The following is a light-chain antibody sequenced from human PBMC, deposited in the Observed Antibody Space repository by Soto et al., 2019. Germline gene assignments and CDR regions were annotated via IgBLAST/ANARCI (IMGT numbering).Light chain of an antibody. J-gene: IGKJ1*01. V-gene: IGKV3-20*01. CDR2: EAS. CDR3: QQYGDSPQT. CDR1: QSVNNF. Sequence: EIVLTQSPATLSLSPGERATLSCRASQSVNNFLAWYQQRPGQAPRLLMYEASNRATGIPDRFSGSGSGTDFTLTISRLEPEDFAVYFCQQYGDSPQTFGQGTKVDI.